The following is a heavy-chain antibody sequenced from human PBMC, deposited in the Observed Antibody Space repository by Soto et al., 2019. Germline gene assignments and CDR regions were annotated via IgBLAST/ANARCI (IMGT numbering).Heavy chain of an antibody. J-gene: IGHJ6*02. CDR1: GYTFTGYY. CDR3: ARASTIFGVVTGGYYYYGMDV. D-gene: IGHD3-3*01. Sequence: ASVKVSCKASGYTFTGYYIHWVRQAPGQGLEWMGWINPNSGGTNYAQKFQGRVTMTRDTSISTAYMELSRLRSDDTAVYYCARASTIFGVVTGGYYYYGMDVWGQGTTVTV. V-gene: IGHV1-2*02. CDR2: INPNSGGT.